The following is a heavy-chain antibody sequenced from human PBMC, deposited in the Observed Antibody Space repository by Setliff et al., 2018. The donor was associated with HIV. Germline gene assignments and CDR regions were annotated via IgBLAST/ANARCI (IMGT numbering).Heavy chain of an antibody. J-gene: IGHJ5*02. V-gene: IGHV1-8*02. CDR3: ATGHYYGSGSLT. D-gene: IGHD3-10*01. CDR1: GYTFTSYD. CDR2: MNPNSGNT. Sequence: ASVKASCKASGYTFTSYDINWVRQATGQGLEWMGWMNPNSGNTGYAQKFQGRVTMTRNTSISTAYMELSSLRSEDTAVYYCATGHYYGSGSLTWGQGTLVTVSS.